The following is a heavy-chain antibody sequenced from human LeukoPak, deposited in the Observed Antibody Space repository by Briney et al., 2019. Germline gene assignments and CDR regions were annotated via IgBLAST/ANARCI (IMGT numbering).Heavy chain of an antibody. CDR1: GFTLSSYG. CDR2: TSDDGTSK. Sequence: GGSLRLSCAASGFTLSSYGIHWVRQAPGKGLDWVAVTSDDGTSKHYTDSVKGRFTVSRDTSKNTVYLQMNSLRTEDTAVYYCAKVLLSYVDYWGQGTQVTVSS. J-gene: IGHJ4*02. V-gene: IGHV3-30*18. CDR3: AKVLLSYVDY.